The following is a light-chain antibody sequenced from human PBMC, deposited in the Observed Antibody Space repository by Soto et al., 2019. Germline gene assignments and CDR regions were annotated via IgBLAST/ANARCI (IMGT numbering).Light chain of an antibody. CDR1: QGIGDT. V-gene: IGKV3-15*01. Sequence: MTQSPSSLSASIGDRVTITCRASQGIGDTLAWYQHKPGQAPRLLIYGASTRATGIPARFSGSGSGTEFTLTISSLQSEDFAVYYCQQYNNWPITFGQGTRLE. J-gene: IGKJ5*01. CDR2: GAS. CDR3: QQYNNWPIT.